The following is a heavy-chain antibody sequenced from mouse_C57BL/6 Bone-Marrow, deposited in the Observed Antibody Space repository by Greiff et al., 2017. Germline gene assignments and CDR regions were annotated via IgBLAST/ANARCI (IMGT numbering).Heavy chain of an antibody. V-gene: IGHV1-26*01. CDR3: ARETAYSFDY. CDR1: GYTFTDYY. Sequence: EVQLQQSGPELVKPGASVKISCKASGYTFTDYYMNWVKQSHGKSLEWIGDINPNNGGTSYNQKFKGKATLTVDKSSSTAYMELRSLTSEDSAVYYCARETAYSFDYWGQGTTLTVSS. CDR2: INPNNGGT. J-gene: IGHJ2*01.